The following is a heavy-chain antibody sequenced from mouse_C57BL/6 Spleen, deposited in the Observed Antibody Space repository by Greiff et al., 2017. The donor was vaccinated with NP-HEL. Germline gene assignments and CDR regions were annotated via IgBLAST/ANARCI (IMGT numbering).Heavy chain of an antibody. CDR1: GYAFSSYW. Sequence: LQESGAELVKPGASVKISCKASGYAFSSYWMNWVKQRPGKGLEWIGQIYPGDGDTNYNGKFKGKATLTADKSSSTAYMQLSSLTSEDSAVYFCAGGGFGSYFDYWGQGTTLTVSS. J-gene: IGHJ2*01. V-gene: IGHV1-80*01. CDR3: AGGGFGSYFDY. CDR2: IYPGDGDT.